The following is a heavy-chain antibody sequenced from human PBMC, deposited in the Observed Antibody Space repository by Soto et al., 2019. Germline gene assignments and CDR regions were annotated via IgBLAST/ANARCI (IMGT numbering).Heavy chain of an antibody. V-gene: IGHV2-5*02. CDR1: GFSLSTDGVG. J-gene: IGHJ4*02. Sequence: QITLKESGPPLVKPTQPLALTCTFSGFSLSTDGVGVGWIRQPPGKALEWLALVYWDDDERYRPSLKTRLSITKVTSKNQVLLTMTNMAPVDTATYYCTHRPRYVGGYFDFWGQGTLVTVSS. CDR2: VYWDDDE. D-gene: IGHD3-16*01. CDR3: THRPRYVGGYFDF.